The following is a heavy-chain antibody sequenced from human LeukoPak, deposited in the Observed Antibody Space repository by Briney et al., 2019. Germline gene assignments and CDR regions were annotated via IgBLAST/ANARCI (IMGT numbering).Heavy chain of an antibody. CDR1: GFIFSNYW. CDR3: TREQDREASATVVGDY. J-gene: IGHJ4*02. Sequence: GGSLRLSCATSGFIFSNYWMTWVRQAPGKGLEWVANIKQDGSEKYYVDSVKGRFTISRDNAKNSLFLQMNSLRAEDTAVYYCTREQDREASATVVGDYWGQGTLVTVSS. V-gene: IGHV3-7*01. CDR2: IKQDGSEK. D-gene: IGHD4-23*01.